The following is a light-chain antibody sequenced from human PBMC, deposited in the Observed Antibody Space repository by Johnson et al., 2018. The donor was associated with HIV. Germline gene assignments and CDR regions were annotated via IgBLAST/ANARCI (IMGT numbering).Light chain of an antibody. CDR2: DDN. CDR3: GTWDSSLSAGGV. CDR1: NSNIGTYY. Sequence: QSVLTQPPSVSAAPGQKVTISCSGTNSNIGTYYVSWYQQLPGTAPKLLIYDDNKRPSGIPDRFSGSKSGTSATLGITGLQTGDEADYYCGTWDSSLSAGGVFGTGTKVTVL. V-gene: IGLV1-51*01. J-gene: IGLJ1*01.